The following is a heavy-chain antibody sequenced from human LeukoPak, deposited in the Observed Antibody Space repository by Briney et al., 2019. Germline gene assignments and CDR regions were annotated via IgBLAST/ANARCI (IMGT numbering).Heavy chain of an antibody. J-gene: IGHJ4*02. CDR1: GGSVSSGSYY. Sequence: SETLSLTCTVSGGSVSSGSYYWSWIRQPPGKGLEWIGYIYNSGSTSYNPSLKSRATISADTSKNQFSLKLSSVTAADTAVYYCVRDRELNYWGQGTLVTVSS. CDR2: IYNSGST. CDR3: VRDRELNY. V-gene: IGHV4-61*01. D-gene: IGHD1-7*01.